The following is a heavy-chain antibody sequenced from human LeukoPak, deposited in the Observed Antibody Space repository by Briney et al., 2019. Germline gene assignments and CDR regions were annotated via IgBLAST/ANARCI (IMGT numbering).Heavy chain of an antibody. Sequence: GESLKISCKGSGYTFSSYWIGWVRQMPGKGLEWMGIIYPDDSETRYSPSFQGQVTISADKSISAAYLQWSSLKASDTAMYYCARQDGYTTDAFDIWGQGTMVTVSS. CDR1: GYTFSSYW. V-gene: IGHV5-51*01. CDR2: IYPDDSET. D-gene: IGHD5-24*01. J-gene: IGHJ3*02. CDR3: ARQDGYTTDAFDI.